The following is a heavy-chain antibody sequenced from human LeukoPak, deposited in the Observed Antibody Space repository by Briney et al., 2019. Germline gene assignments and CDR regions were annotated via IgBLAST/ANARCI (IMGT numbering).Heavy chain of an antibody. CDR2: INLSGGT. J-gene: IGHJ5*02. CDR1: GGSFSGYY. D-gene: IGHD2-15*01. Sequence: SETLSLTCADYGGSFSGYYWSWIRQPPGKGLEWIGEINLSGGTNYNPSLQSRVTISVDTSKNQFSMKLSSVTAADTSVYNCARDGSGYCSGGSCYSWFDPWGQGTLVTVSS. CDR3: ARDGSGYCSGGSCYSWFDP. V-gene: IGHV4-34*01.